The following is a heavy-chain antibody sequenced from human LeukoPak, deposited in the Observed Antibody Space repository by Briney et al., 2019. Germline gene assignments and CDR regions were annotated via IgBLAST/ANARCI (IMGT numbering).Heavy chain of an antibody. D-gene: IGHD5-18*01. CDR1: GFTFSGST. V-gene: IGHV3-73*01. J-gene: IGHJ4*02. CDR2: IRSKTHNYAT. Sequence: GGSLRLSCAASGFTFSGSTMHWVRQASGKGLEWVGRIRSKTHNYATAFAESVKGRFTISRDDSKNTAYLQMNSLKTEGTAVYFCARGSFGSIDYWGQGTLVTVSS. CDR3: ARGSFGSIDY.